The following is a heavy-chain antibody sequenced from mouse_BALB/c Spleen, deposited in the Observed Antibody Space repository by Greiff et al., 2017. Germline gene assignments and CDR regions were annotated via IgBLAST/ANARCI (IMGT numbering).Heavy chain of an antibody. D-gene: IGHD2-3*01. J-gene: IGHJ4*01. Sequence: QVQLKESGAELVRPGTSVKVSCKASGYAFTNYLIEWVKQRPGQGLEWIGVINPGSGGTNYNEKFKGKATLTAYKSSSTAYMHLSSLTSDDSAVFFCARWLLPRAMDYWGQGTSVTVSS. CDR3: ARWLLPRAMDY. CDR2: INPGSGGT. CDR1: GYAFTNYL. V-gene: IGHV1-54*01.